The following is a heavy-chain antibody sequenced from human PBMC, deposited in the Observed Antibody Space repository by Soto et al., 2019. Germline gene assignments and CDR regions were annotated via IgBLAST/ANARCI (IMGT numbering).Heavy chain of an antibody. V-gene: IGHV3-30*18. CDR1: GITFSRYG. D-gene: IGHD5-12*01. Sequence: PGGSLILSCASSGITFSRYGMHWVRQTPGKGLEWLALISYDGTNTDYADSVKGRITVSRDNSKETLSLQMNRLRIEDTAVYYCAKDRISGYEYSFSYFYGMAVWGQGTTVPVSS. CDR2: ISYDGTNT. J-gene: IGHJ6*02. CDR3: AKDRISGYEYSFSYFYGMAV.